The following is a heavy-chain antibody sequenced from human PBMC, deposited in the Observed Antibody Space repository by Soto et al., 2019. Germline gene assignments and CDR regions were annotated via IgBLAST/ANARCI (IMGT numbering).Heavy chain of an antibody. V-gene: IGHV4-39*02. CDR3: ARDERIAAAGNVGIYYYYGMDV. Sequence: SETLSLTCTVSGGSISSSSYYWGWIRQPPGKGLEWIGSIYYSGSTYYNPSLKSRVTISVDTSKNQFSLKLSSVTAADTAVYYCARDERIAAAGNVGIYYYYGMDVWGQGTTVTVSS. CDR2: IYYSGST. J-gene: IGHJ6*02. CDR1: GGSISSSSYY. D-gene: IGHD6-13*01.